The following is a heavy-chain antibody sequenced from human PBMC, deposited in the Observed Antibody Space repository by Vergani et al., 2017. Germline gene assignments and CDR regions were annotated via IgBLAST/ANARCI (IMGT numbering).Heavy chain of an antibody. CDR1: GFTFSSYA. CDR2: ISGSGGST. D-gene: IGHD3-22*01. CDR3: AKQWNTSGFYSIDF. V-gene: IGHV3-23*01. J-gene: IGHJ4*02. Sequence: EVQLLESGGGLVQPGGSLRLSCAASGFTFSSYAMSWVRQAPGKGLEWVSAISGSGGSTYYADSVKGRFTISRDRSEMIYLQMNSLRAEDTAIYYCAKQWNTSGFYSIDFWGQGTLVTVSS.